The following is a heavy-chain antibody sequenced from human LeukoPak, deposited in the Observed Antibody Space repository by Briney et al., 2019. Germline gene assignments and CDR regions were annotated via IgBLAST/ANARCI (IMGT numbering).Heavy chain of an antibody. D-gene: IGHD6-13*01. CDR3: ARVWSSSWYSAVWFDP. CDR2: IYYSGST. Sequence: KPSETLSLTCTVSGGSISSHYWSWIRKPPGKGRDGIGYIYYSGSTNYNPSLKSRVTISVDTSKNQFSLELSSVTAADTAVYYCARVWSSSWYSAVWFDPWGQGTLVTVSS. CDR1: GGSISSHY. J-gene: IGHJ5*02. V-gene: IGHV4-59*11.